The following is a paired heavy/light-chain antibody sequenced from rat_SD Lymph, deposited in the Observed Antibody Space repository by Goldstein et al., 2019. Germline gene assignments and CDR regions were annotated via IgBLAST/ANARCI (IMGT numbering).Heavy chain of an antibody. V-gene: IGHV1-24*01. J-gene: IGHJ3*01. CDR1: GYTFTSNY. Sequence: QVQLQQSGTELVKPASSVKISCKASGYTFTSNYMHWIRQQPGNGLEWIGWIYPGNGNTKYNQKFDGKATLTADKSSSTAYMQLSSLTSEDSAVYFCARAGIRASFAYWGQGTLVTVSS. CDR3: ARAGIRASFAY. D-gene: IGHD4-3*01. CDR2: IYPGNGNT.
Light chain of an antibody. Sequence: IQMTQSPSLLSASVGDRVTLSCKAGQNINNYLAWYQQKLGEAPKLLIYNANSLQTGIPSRFSGSGSGTDFTLTISSLQPEDVATYFCQQYNSWTNTFGAGTKLELK. J-gene: IGKJ2-1*01. CDR2: NAN. V-gene: IGKV22S2*01. CDR3: QQYNSWTNT. CDR1: QNINNY.